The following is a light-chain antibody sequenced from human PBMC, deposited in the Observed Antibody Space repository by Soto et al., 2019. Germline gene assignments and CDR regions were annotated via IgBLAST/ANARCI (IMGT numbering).Light chain of an antibody. CDR1: QGIGND. V-gene: IGKV1-6*01. CDR3: QQANSFPPT. J-gene: IGKJ5*01. CDR2: AAS. Sequence: AIQLTQSPSSLSASVGDRVTISCRASQGIGNDLAWYQQKPGKAPRLLIFAASNLQSGVPSRFSGSGSGTDFTLTISRLQPEDFATYYCQQANSFPPTFGQGTRLEIK.